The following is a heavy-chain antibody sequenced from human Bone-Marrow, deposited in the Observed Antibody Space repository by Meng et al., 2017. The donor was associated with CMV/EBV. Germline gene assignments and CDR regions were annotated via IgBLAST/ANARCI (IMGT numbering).Heavy chain of an antibody. J-gene: IGHJ3*02. CDR1: GGTFSSYA. Sequence: SVKVSCKASGGTFSSYAISWVRQAPGQGLEWMGGIIPIFGTANYAQKFQGRVTITTDESTSTAYIELSSLRSEDAAVYYCARGVKDFWSGYYFTGAFDIWGQGTRVTGSS. V-gene: IGHV1-69*05. CDR3: ARGVKDFWSGYYFTGAFDI. CDR2: IIPIFGTA. D-gene: IGHD3-3*01.